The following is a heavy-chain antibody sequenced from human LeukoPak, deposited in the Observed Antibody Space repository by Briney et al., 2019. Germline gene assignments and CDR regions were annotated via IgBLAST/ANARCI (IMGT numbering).Heavy chain of an antibody. CDR1: GGSISSYY. J-gene: IGHJ5*01. CDR3: ARGRNLEWFDY. D-gene: IGHD3-3*01. V-gene: IGHV4-59*01. Sequence: PSETLSLTCTVSGGSISSYYWSWIRQPPGKGLEWIGYIYYSGSTNYNPSLKSRVTISVDTSENQFSLKLSSVTAADTAVYYCARGRNLEWFDYWGQGTLVTVSS. CDR2: IYYSGST.